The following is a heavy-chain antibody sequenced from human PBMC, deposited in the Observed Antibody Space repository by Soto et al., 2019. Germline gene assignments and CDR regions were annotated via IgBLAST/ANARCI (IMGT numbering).Heavy chain of an antibody. CDR1: GDRVSSNSAA. J-gene: IGHJ6*02. D-gene: IGHD3-9*01. Sequence: SQTLSLTCAISGDRVSSNSAAWNWIRQSPSRGLEWLGRTYYRSKWYNDYAVSVKSRITINPDTSKNQFSLQLSSVTPEDTAVYYCARESASDILTGYYYYYGMDVWGQGTTVTVSS. CDR2: TYYRSKWYN. CDR3: ARESASDILTGYYYYYGMDV. V-gene: IGHV6-1*01.